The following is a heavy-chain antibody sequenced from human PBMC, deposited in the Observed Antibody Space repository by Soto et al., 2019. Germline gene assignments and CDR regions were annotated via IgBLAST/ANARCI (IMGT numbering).Heavy chain of an antibody. CDR2: INPNSGGT. CDR3: ARDQIWNYGNFDY. D-gene: IGHD1-7*01. V-gene: IGHV1-2*02. CDR1: GYTFTGYY. J-gene: IGHJ4*02. Sequence: AASVKVSCKASGYTFTGYYMHWVRQAPGQGLEWMGWINPNSGGTNYAQKFQGRVTMTRDTSISTAYMELSRLRSDDTAVYYCARDQIWNYGNFDYWGQGTMVTVSS.